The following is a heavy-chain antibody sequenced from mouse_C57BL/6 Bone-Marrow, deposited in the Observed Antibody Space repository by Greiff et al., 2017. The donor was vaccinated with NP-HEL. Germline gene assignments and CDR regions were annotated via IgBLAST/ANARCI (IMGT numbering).Heavy chain of an antibody. J-gene: IGHJ4*01. V-gene: IGHV14-4*01. Sequence: VQLKESGAELVRPGASVKLSCTASGFNIKDDYMHWVKQRPEQGLEWIGWIDPENGDTEYASKFQGKATITADTSSNTAYLQLSSLTSEDTAVYYCTTNPRNAMDYWGQGTSVTVSS. CDR2: IDPENGDT. CDR3: TTNPRNAMDY. CDR1: GFNIKDDY.